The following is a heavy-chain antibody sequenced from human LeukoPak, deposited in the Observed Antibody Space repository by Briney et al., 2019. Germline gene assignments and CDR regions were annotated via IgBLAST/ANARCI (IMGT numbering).Heavy chain of an antibody. CDR3: AKKRPGDGDIFDY. V-gene: IGHV3-30*02. CDR1: GFTFSSYG. Sequence: GGSLRLSCAASGFTFSSYGMHWIRQAPGRGLERVAYIQYSGGIRKYADSVKGRFTISRDNSKNTLLLQMNTLKTEDTAVYYCAKKRPGDGDIFDYWGQGTLLTVSS. J-gene: IGHJ4*02. CDR2: IQYSGGIR. D-gene: IGHD2-21*02.